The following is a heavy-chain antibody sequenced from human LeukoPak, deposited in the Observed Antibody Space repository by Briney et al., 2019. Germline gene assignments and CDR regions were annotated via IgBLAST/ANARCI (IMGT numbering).Heavy chain of an antibody. V-gene: IGHV3-23*01. CDR1: GFTFSSYA. CDR3: ATAAGTSETQAPSDY. J-gene: IGHJ4*02. CDR2: ISGSGGST. Sequence: GGSLRLSCAASGFTFSSYAMSWVRQAPGKGLGWVSAISGSGGSTYYADSVKGRFTISRDNSKNTLYLQMNSLRAEDTAVYYCATAAGTSETQAPSDYWGQGTLVTVSS. D-gene: IGHD6-13*01.